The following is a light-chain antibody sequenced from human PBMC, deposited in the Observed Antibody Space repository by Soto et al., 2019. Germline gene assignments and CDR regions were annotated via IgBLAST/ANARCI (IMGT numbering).Light chain of an antibody. J-gene: IGKJ1*01. Sequence: DIQMTQSPSAMSASVGDRVTITCRASQDISDFLAWFQQKPGEVPKRLIYAASSLESGVPSRFSGSGSGTEFTLTISSLQPEDFAVYYCQQYGSSPETFGQGTKVEIK. V-gene: IGKV1-17*03. CDR3: QQYGSSPET. CDR2: AAS. CDR1: QDISDF.